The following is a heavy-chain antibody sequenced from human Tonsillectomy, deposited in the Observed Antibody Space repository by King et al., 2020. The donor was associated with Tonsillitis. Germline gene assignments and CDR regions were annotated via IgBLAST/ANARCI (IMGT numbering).Heavy chain of an antibody. J-gene: IGHJ4*02. Sequence: QLQESGAGRVKPSETLAPTFTVSGGSISSISYYWGWIRQPPGKGLEWIGSIYYSGSTSYNPSLKSRVTISVDTSKNQFSLKLSSVTAADTAVYYCARRADGHPLFDHWGQGTLVTVSS. D-gene: IGHD4-17*01. CDR3: ARRADGHPLFDH. V-gene: IGHV4-39*01. CDR2: IYYSGST. CDR1: GGSISSISYY.